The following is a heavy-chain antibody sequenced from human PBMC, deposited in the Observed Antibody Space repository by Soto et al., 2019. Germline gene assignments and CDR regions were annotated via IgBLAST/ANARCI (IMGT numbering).Heavy chain of an antibody. D-gene: IGHD2-21*02. Sequence: SVKVSCKASGFTFTSSAVQWVRQARGQRLEWIGWIVVGSGNTNYAQKFQERVTITRDMSTSTAYMELSSLRSEDTAVYYCAAVGGWVTDYYYYGMDVWGQGTTVTVSS. CDR2: IVVGSGNT. V-gene: IGHV1-58*01. CDR1: GFTFTSSA. CDR3: AAVGGWVTDYYYYGMDV. J-gene: IGHJ6*02.